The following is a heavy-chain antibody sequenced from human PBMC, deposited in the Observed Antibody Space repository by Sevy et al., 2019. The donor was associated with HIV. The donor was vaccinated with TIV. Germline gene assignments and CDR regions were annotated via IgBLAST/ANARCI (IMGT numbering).Heavy chain of an antibody. CDR2: ISGSGGST. D-gene: IGHD6-13*01. V-gene: IGHV3-23*01. Sequence: EGSLRLSCAASGFTFSSYAMSWVRQAPGKGLEWVSAISGSGGSTYYADSVKGRFTISRDNSKNTLYLQMNSLRAEDTAVYYCAKGGYSSSWFYFDYWGQGTLVTVSS. CDR3: AKGGYSSSWFYFDY. CDR1: GFTFSSYA. J-gene: IGHJ4*02.